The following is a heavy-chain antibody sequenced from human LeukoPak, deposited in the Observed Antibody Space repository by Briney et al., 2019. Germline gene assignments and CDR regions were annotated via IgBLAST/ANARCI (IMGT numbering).Heavy chain of an antibody. CDR2: IKPNSGDT. CDR3: ARVPGNPLFDY. CDR1: GYSFTDYY. V-gene: IGHV1-2*02. Sequence: AASVKVSCKASGYSFTDYYIYWVRQAPGQGLEWMGWIKPNSGDTNFAQRFQGRVTLTRDTSINTAYMDLSSLRSDDTAVYYCARVPGNPLFDYWGQGTLVIVSS. J-gene: IGHJ4*02.